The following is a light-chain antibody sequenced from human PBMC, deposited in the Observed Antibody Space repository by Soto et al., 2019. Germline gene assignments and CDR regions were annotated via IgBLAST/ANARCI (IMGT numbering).Light chain of an antibody. Sequence: DIQMTQSPSAQSASVGDTVTITCRASQNIRSHLNWYQQKPGKAPELLIYSASRLQSGVPSRFGGSGSGTDFTLTISDLQPADFATYYCQQSYTTPPITFGLGTRLEIK. CDR2: SAS. CDR1: QNIRSH. J-gene: IGKJ5*01. CDR3: QQSYTTPPIT. V-gene: IGKV1-39*01.